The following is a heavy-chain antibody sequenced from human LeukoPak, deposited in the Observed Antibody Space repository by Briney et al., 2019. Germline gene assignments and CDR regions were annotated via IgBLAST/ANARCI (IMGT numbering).Heavy chain of an antibody. Sequence: ASVKVSCKASGYTFTGYCMHWVRQAPGQGLEWMGWINPNSGGTNYAQKFQGRVTMTRDTSISTAYMELSRLGSDDTAVYYCARDIGYSSGWHWDYWGQGTLVTVSS. J-gene: IGHJ4*02. CDR3: ARDIGYSSGWHWDY. CDR1: GYTFTGYC. D-gene: IGHD6-19*01. V-gene: IGHV1-2*02. CDR2: INPNSGGT.